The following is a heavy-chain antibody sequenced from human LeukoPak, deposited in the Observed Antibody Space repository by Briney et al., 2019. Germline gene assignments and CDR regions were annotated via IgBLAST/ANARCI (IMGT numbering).Heavy chain of an antibody. CDR2: INHSGST. V-gene: IGHV4-34*01. CDR1: RWSFSGYY. D-gene: IGHD2-15*01. J-gene: IGHJ4*02. CDR3: ARGGVVVAAIDY. Sequence: PSETLSLTCAVYRWSFSGYYWSWIRQPPGKGLDWIGEINHSGSTNYNPSLKSRVTISVDTSKNQFSLKLSYLTAADAAAYYCARGGVVVAAIDYWGQGTLVTVSS.